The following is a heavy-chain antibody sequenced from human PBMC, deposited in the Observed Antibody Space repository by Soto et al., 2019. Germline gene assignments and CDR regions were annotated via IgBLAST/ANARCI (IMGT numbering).Heavy chain of an antibody. J-gene: IGHJ6*02. D-gene: IGHD3-9*01. CDR3: ARDSLDYDILTGYYPLSPFFWGTYPGHGMDV. V-gene: IGHV1-46*01. Sequence: ASVKVSCKASGYTFTSYYMHWVRQAPGQGLEWMGIINPSGGSTSYAQKFQGRVTMTRDTSTSTVYMELSSLRSEDTAVYYCARDSLDYDILTGYYPLSPFFWGTYPGHGMDVWGQGTTVTVS. CDR1: GYTFTSYY. CDR2: INPSGGST.